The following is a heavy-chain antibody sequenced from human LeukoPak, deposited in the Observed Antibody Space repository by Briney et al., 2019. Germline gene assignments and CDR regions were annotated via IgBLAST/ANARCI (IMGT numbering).Heavy chain of an antibody. J-gene: IGHJ4*02. V-gene: IGHV4-4*01. CDR2: IYHSGST. Sequence: SETLSLTCAVSGGSISSSNWWSWVRQPPGEGLEWIGEIYHSGSTNYSPSLKSRVTMSVDKSKNQFSLKLSSVTAADTAVYCCARGDYGTFDYWGQGTLVTVSS. CDR3: ARGDYGTFDY. CDR1: GGSISSSNW. D-gene: IGHD4-17*01.